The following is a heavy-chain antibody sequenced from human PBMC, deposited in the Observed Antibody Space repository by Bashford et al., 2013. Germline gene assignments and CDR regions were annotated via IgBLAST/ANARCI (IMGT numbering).Heavy chain of an antibody. Sequence: VASVKVSCRASGYSYLSYGSVGCDRPPDKGLNGWDGSSPYSGYTAYAQKFQGRVTMTADASPNIAAMTLRSLTSEDTAIYFCAREGFCSGGGCQGRGYYHYYGVDVWGLGSTVTVSS. D-gene: IGHD2-15*01. CDR2: SSPYSGYT. CDR1: GYSYLSYG. CDR3: AREGFCSGGGCQGRGYYHYYGVDV. V-gene: IGHV1-18*01. J-gene: IGHJ6*02.